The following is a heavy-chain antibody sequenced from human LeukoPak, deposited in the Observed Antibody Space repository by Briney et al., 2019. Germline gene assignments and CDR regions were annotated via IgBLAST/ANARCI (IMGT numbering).Heavy chain of an antibody. CDR1: GGSFSSHY. CDR3: ARSYYDSSGYYSRFDY. V-gene: IGHV4-59*11. D-gene: IGHD3-22*01. CDR2: ISYIGST. J-gene: IGHJ4*02. Sequence: PSETLSLTCTVSGGSFSSHYWSWIRQPPGKGLEWIGYISYIGSTNYNPSLKSRVTISKDTSKHQFSLRLSSVTAADAAVYYCARSYYDSSGYYSRFDYWGQGTLVTVSS.